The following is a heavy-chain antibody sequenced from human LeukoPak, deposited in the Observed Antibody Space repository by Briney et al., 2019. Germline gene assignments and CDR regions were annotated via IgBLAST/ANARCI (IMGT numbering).Heavy chain of an antibody. CDR1: GFTFSNYA. D-gene: IGHD6-19*01. Sequence: PGGSLRLSCAASGFTFSNYAMSWVRQAPWKGLEWVSAITGSGNSTFYADSVKGRFSVSRDDSKNTLYLQTNSLRAGDTAVYYCAKRRSGWYFIDYWGQGTLVTVSS. CDR3: AKRRSGWYFIDY. V-gene: IGHV3-23*01. CDR2: ITGSGNST. J-gene: IGHJ4*02.